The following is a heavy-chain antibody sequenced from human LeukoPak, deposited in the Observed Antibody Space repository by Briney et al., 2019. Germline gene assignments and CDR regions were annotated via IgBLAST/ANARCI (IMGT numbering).Heavy chain of an antibody. D-gene: IGHD2-2*02. J-gene: IGHJ4*02. V-gene: IGHV4-4*07. CDR2: IYTSGST. Sequence: SETLSLTCTVSGGSISSYYWSWIRQPAGKGLEWIGRIYTSGSTNYNPSLKSRATISVDTSKNQFSLKLSSVTAADTAVYYCAREYSRYCSSTSCYTTPDYWGQGTLVTVSS. CDR1: GGSISSYY. CDR3: AREYSRYCSSTSCYTTPDY.